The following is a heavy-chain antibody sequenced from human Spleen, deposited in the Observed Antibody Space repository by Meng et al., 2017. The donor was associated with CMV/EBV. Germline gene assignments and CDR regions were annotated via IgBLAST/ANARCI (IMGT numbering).Heavy chain of an antibody. Sequence: ASVKVSCKASGYTFTSYDINWVRQATGQGLEWMGWMNPNSSNTGYAQKFQGRVTMTRNTSISTAYMELSSLRSEATAVYYCSRAKRDHDFWSCVWYYFDFWGQGMMVTVSS. CDR2: MNPNSSNT. D-gene: IGHD3-3*01. CDR3: SRAKRDHDFWSCVWYYFDF. J-gene: IGHJ4*02. CDR1: GYTFTSYD. V-gene: IGHV1-8*01.